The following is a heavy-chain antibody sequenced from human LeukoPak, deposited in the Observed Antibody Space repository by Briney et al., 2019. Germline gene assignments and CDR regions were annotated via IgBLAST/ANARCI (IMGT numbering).Heavy chain of an antibody. Sequence: PGGSLRLSCAASGFTFSSYGMHWVRQAPGKGLEWVSVLYSGGSTYYADSVKGRFTISRDNSKNTLYLQMNSLRAEDTAVYYCARAPRMVYFDYWGQGTLVTVSS. J-gene: IGHJ4*02. CDR3: ARAPRMVYFDY. D-gene: IGHD2-15*01. V-gene: IGHV3-53*01. CDR2: LYSGGST. CDR1: GFTFSSYG.